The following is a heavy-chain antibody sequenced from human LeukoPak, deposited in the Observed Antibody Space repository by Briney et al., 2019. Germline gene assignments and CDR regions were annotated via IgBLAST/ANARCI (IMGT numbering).Heavy chain of an antibody. J-gene: IGHJ5*02. V-gene: IGHV4-59*12. Sequence: PSETLSLTCTVSGGSISSYYWSWIRQPPGKGLEWIGYIYYSGSTNYNPSLKSRVTISVDTSKNQFSLKLSSVTAADTAVYYCARDLTPLFWSGYYTGGDWFDPWGQGTLVTVSS. CDR3: ARDLTPLFWSGYYTGGDWFDP. D-gene: IGHD3-3*01. CDR2: IYYSGST. CDR1: GGSISSYY.